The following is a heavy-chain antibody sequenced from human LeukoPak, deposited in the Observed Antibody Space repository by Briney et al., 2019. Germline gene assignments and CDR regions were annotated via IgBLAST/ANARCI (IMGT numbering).Heavy chain of an antibody. J-gene: IGHJ4*02. D-gene: IGHD1-14*01. CDR2: ISYDGSNK. V-gene: IGHV3-30-3*01. Sequence: PGRSLRLSCAASGFTFSSYAMHWVRQAPGKGLEWVAVISYDGSNKYYADSVKGRFTISRDNSKNTLYLQMNSLSAEDTAVYYCAAYHVSHSESGYWGQGTLVTVSS. CDR3: AAYHVSHSESGY. CDR1: GFTFSSYA.